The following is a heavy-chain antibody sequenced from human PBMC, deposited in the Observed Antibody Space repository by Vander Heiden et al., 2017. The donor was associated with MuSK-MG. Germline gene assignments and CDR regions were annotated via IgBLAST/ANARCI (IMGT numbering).Heavy chain of an antibody. CDR3: GGYGGNSDAFDI. CDR2: IYYSGST. CDR1: GGSISSSSYY. V-gene: IGHV4-39*01. D-gene: IGHD4-17*01. Sequence: QLQLQESGPGLVKPSETLSLTCPVSGGSISSSSYYWGWIRQPPGKGLEWIGSIYYSGSTYYNPSLKSRVTISVDTSKNQFSLKLSSVTAADTAVYYCGGYGGNSDAFDIWGQGTMVTVSS. J-gene: IGHJ3*02.